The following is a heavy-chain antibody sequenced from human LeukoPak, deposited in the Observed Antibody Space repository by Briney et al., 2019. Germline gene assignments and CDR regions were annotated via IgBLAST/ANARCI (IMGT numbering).Heavy chain of an antibody. Sequence: GGSLRLSCAASGFTFSSYWMSWVRQAPGRGLEWVANIKEDGSEKYYVDSMKGRFTISRDNAKNSLYLQMNSLRAEDTAVYYCARDGGGYDVWGQGTLVTVSS. D-gene: IGHD5-12*01. CDR3: ARDGGGYDV. CDR1: GFTFSSYW. CDR2: IKEDGSEK. J-gene: IGHJ4*02. V-gene: IGHV3-7*01.